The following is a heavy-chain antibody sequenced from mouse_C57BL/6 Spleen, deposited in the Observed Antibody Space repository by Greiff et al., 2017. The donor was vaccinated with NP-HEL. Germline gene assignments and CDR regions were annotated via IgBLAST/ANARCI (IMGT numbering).Heavy chain of an antibody. Sequence: EVQLQQSGAELVRPGASVKLSCTASGFNIKDDYMHWVKQRPEQGLEWIGWIDPENGDTEYASKFQGKATITADTSSNTAYLQLSSLTSEDTAVYYCTAYSKEFAYWGQGTLVTVSA. CDR3: TAYSKEFAY. D-gene: IGHD2-5*01. CDR1: GFNIKDDY. J-gene: IGHJ3*01. CDR2: IDPENGDT. V-gene: IGHV14-4*01.